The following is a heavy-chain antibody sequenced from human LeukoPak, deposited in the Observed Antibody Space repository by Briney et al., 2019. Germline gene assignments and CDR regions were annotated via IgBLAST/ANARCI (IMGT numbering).Heavy chain of an antibody. V-gene: IGHV1-69*01. D-gene: IGHD1-26*01. CDR2: IIPIFGTA. J-gene: IGHJ3*02. CDR1: GGTFSSYA. CDR3: ARDETLEFGRGAFDI. Sequence: ASVKVSCKASGGTFSSYAISWVRQAPGQGLEWMGGIIPIFGTANYAQKFQGRVTITADESTSTAYMELSSLRPEDTAVYYCARDETLEFGRGAFDIWGQGTMVTVSS.